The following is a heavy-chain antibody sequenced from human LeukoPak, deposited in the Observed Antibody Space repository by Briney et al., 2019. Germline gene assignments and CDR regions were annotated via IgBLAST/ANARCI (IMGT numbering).Heavy chain of an antibody. V-gene: IGHV3-30*18. CDR2: ISFDERNT. D-gene: IGHD5-24*01. CDR3: TKDRRWEEDIYGMNV. Sequence: GGSLRLSCEASGFSFRNFGMHWVRQAPGKGLEWVAIISFDERNTYYADSVKGRFSISRDNSKNMLYLQMNSLSGEDTAIYFCTKDRRWEEDIYGMNVWGRGTTVTVSS. J-gene: IGHJ6*02. CDR1: GFSFRNFG.